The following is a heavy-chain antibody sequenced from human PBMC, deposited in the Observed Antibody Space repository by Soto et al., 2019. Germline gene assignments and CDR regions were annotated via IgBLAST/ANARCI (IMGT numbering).Heavy chain of an antibody. CDR3: ANDRGYNWKSSGGAFDI. D-gene: IGHD1-20*01. CDR1: GFTFSSYA. Sequence: GGSLRLSCAASGFTFSSYAMSWVRQAPGKGLEWVSAIRGSGGSKYYGDSVKGRFTISRDNSKNTLYLQMNSLRAEDTAVYYCANDRGYNWKSSGGAFDIWGQGTMVTVSS. J-gene: IGHJ3*02. V-gene: IGHV3-23*01. CDR2: IRGSGGSK.